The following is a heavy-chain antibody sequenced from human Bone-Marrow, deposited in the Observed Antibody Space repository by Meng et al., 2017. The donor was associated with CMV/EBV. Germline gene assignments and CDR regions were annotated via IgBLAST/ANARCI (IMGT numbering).Heavy chain of an antibody. D-gene: IGHD6-13*01. CDR1: GYTFSTYD. V-gene: IGHV1-8*02. Sequence: ASVKVSCKASGYTFSTYDINWVRQATGQGLEWMGWMNANSGNTGYAQKFQGRVSMTRDTSTSTAFMELSSLRSEDTAVYYCARTQIAVEAGGTKIKYYYYGLDVWGQGTTVTVSS. CDR3: ARTQIAVEAGGTKIKYYYYGLDV. CDR2: MNANSGNT. J-gene: IGHJ6*02.